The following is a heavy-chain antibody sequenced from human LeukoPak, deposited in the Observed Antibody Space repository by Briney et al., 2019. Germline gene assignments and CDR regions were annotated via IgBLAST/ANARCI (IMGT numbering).Heavy chain of an antibody. CDR1: GYTVTSYY. CDR2: LNPSGGSS. D-gene: IGHD2-2*02. V-gene: IGHV1-46*01. J-gene: IGHJ6*02. CDR3: ARPSFHCSSTSCYTGYGMDV. Sequence: ASVKVSCKASGYTVTSYYMHWVRQAPGQGLEWMGILNPSGGSSSYAQKFQGRATLTRATSTSTVYMELSSLRSEDTAVYYCARPSFHCSSTSCYTGYGMDVWGQGTTVTVSS.